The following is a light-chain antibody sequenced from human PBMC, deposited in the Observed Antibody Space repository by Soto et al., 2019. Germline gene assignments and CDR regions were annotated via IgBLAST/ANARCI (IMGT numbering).Light chain of an antibody. CDR2: WAS. CDR3: HQYYGAPVT. Sequence: DIVMTQSPDSLAVSLGERATINCKSSQSVLSSSNNKNYLAWYQQKPGQPPKLLILWASTRESGVADRFSGSRSGTDFTLTISSLQAEYVSVYYCHQYYGAPVTFGRGTKVEIK. J-gene: IGKJ4*01. V-gene: IGKV4-1*01. CDR1: QSVLSSSNNKNY.